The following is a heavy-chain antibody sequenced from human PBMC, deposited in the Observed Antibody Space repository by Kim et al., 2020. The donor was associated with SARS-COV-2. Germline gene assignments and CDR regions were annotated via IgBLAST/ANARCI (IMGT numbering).Heavy chain of an antibody. CDR1: GFTFSSYS. D-gene: IGHD1-26*01. Sequence: GGSLRLSCAASGFTFSSYSMNWVRQAPGKGLEWVSSISSSSSYIYYADSVKGRFTISRDNAKNSLYLQMNSLRAEDTAVYYCATLWEAVGGGDYWGQGTLVTVSS. CDR3: ATLWEAVGGGDY. CDR2: ISSSSSYI. J-gene: IGHJ4*02. V-gene: IGHV3-21*01.